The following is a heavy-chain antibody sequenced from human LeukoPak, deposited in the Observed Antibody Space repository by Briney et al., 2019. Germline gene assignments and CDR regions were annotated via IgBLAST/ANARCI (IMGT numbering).Heavy chain of an antibody. CDR3: ATLTGYYFDY. J-gene: IGHJ4*02. CDR1: GGTFSSYA. V-gene: IGHV1-69*04. D-gene: IGHD1-14*01. CDR2: IIPILGIA. Sequence: PVKVSCKASGGTFSSYAISWVRQAPGQGLEWMGRIIPILGIANYAQKFQGRVTITADKSTSTAYMELSSLRSEDTAVYYCATLTGYYFDYWGQGTLVTVSS.